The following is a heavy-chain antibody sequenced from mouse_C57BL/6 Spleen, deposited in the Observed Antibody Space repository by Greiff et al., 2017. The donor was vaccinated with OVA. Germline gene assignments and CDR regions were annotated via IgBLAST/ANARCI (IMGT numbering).Heavy chain of an antibody. V-gene: IGHV1-59*01. Sequence: QVQLQQSGAELVRPGTSVKLSCKASGYTFTSYWMHWVKQRPGQGLEWIGVIDPSDSYTNYNQKFKGKATLTVDTSSSTAYMQLSSLTSEDSAVYYCARDWENRFDYWGQGTTLTVSS. D-gene: IGHD4-1*01. J-gene: IGHJ2*01. CDR3: ARDWENRFDY. CDR1: GYTFTSYW. CDR2: IDPSDSYT.